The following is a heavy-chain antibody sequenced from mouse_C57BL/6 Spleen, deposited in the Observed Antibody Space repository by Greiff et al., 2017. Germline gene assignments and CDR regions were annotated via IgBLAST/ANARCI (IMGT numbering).Heavy chain of an antibody. CDR2: IDPETGGT. D-gene: IGHD2-1*01. Sequence: QVQLQQSGAELVRPGASVTLSCKASGYTFTDYEMHWVKQTPVHGLEWIGAIDPETGGTAYNQKFKGKAILTADKSSSTAYMELRSLTSEDSAVYYCTRSLYGNYVFVFAYWGQGTLVTVSA. CDR3: TRSLYGNYVFVFAY. V-gene: IGHV1-15*01. CDR1: GYTFTDYE. J-gene: IGHJ3*01.